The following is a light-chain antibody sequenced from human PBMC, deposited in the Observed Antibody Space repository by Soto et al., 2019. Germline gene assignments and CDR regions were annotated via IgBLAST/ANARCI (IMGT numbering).Light chain of an antibody. Sequence: QAVVTQPPSASGTPGQRVSMSCSGSSSHIGSNIVNWYQQLPGAAPKLLISNDNERPSGVPDRITGSKSGTSASLDISGLQSEDEAHYYCAAWDDSLHGYVFGTGTKVTVL. CDR3: AAWDDSLHGYV. CDR1: SSHIGSNI. J-gene: IGLJ1*01. V-gene: IGLV1-44*01. CDR2: NDN.